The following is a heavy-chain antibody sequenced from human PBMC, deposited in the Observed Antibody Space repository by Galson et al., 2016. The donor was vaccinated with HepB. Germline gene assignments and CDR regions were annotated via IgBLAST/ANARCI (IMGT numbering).Heavy chain of an antibody. D-gene: IGHD2-2*01. Sequence: SLRLSCAASGFTFSSYDMSWVRQAPGKGLEWVSAIRGSGGSTFYADSVKGRFTISRDNSMNTLHLQMNSLRAEDTAVYYCARAPVTSTTCCYYFDYWGQGTLVTVSS. CDR2: IRGSGGST. CDR1: GFTFSSYD. CDR3: ARAPVTSTTCCYYFDY. V-gene: IGHV3-23*01. J-gene: IGHJ4*02.